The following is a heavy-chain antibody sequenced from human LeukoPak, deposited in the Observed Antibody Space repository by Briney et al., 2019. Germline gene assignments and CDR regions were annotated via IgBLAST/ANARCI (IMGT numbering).Heavy chain of an antibody. CDR2: ISTYNGNT. Sequence: GASVKVSCKASGYTFTSYGISWVRQAPGQGLEWMGWISTYNGNTNYAQKVQGRVTMTTDTSTSTAYMELRSLRSDDTAVYYCARVDMEWLSPLYYYYYGMDVWGQGTTVTVSS. D-gene: IGHD3-3*01. J-gene: IGHJ6*02. CDR1: GYTFTSYG. V-gene: IGHV1-18*01. CDR3: ARVDMEWLSPLYYYYYGMDV.